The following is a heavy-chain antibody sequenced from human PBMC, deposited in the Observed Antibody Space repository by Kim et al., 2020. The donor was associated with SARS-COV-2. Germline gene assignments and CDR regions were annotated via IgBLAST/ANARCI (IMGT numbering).Heavy chain of an antibody. D-gene: IGHD1-1*01. V-gene: IGHV3-48*02. CDR3: ATGIQHAFVF. J-gene: IGHJ4*02. Sequence: GGSLRLSCAASGLTFSDYSMNWVRQAPGKGLEWVSYITGTCSPIYYADSVKGRFTISRDNAKSTLYLQMSSLRDEDTAVYYCATGIQHAFVFWGQGTLVTVSS. CDR1: GLTFSDYS. CDR2: ITGTCSPI.